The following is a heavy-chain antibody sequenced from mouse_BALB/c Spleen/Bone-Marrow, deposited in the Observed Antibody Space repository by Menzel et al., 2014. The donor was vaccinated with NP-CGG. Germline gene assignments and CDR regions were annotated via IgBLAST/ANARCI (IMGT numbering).Heavy chain of an antibody. J-gene: IGHJ4*01. CDR3: ARDYYGSLYAMDY. CDR1: RFSLTSYG. CDR2: IWAGGST. Sequence: QVQLQQSGPGLVAPSQSLSITCTVSRFSLTSYGVHWVRQPPGKGLEWLGVIWAGGSTNYNSALMSRLSISKDNSKSQVFLKMNSLQTDDTAMYYCARDYYGSLYAMDYWGQGTSVTVSS. D-gene: IGHD1-1*01. V-gene: IGHV2-9*02.